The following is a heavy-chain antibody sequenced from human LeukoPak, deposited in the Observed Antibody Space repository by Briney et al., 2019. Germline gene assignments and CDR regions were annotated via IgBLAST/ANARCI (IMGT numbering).Heavy chain of an antibody. V-gene: IGHV4-4*07. CDR1: GGSISSYY. CDR2: IYTSGST. Sequence: SETLSLTCTVSGGSISSYYWSWIRQPAGKGLEWIGRIYTSGSTNYNPSLKSRVTMSVDTSKNQFSLKLSSVTAADTAVYYCASGRGSGRSYYYGMDVWGQGTTVTVSS. J-gene: IGHJ6*02. D-gene: IGHD3-10*01. CDR3: ASGRGSGRSYYYGMDV.